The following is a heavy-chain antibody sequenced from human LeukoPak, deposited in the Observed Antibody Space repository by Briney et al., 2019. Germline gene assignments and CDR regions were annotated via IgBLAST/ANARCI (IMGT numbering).Heavy chain of an antibody. D-gene: IGHD6-19*01. CDR3: ARDLGLGRGWYGGDY. Sequence: GGSLRLSCSASGFTFSSYAMHWVRQAPGKGLEYVSAISSNGGSTYYADSVKGRFTISRDNSKNTLYLQMSSLRAEDTAVYYCARDLGLGRGWYGGDYWGQGTLVTVSS. CDR2: ISSNGGST. V-gene: IGHV3-64D*06. J-gene: IGHJ4*02. CDR1: GFTFSSYA.